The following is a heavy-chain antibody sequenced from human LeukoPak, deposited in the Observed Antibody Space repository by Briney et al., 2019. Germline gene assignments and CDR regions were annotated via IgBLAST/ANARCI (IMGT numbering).Heavy chain of an antibody. Sequence: GSLSLSCAASGFTFSTYTMTWVRQAPGKGLKWVSSISDNEGRTYYADSVEGRFTVSRDNSEKTLYLQMNNLRVEDTAVYYCATRWSLDSWGQGTLVTVSS. V-gene: IGHV3-23*01. J-gene: IGHJ4*02. D-gene: IGHD3-16*02. CDR3: ATRWSLDS. CDR2: ISDNEGRT. CDR1: GFTFSTYT.